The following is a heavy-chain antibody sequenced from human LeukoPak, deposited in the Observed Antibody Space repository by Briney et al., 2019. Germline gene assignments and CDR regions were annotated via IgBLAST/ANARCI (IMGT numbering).Heavy chain of an antibody. V-gene: IGHV3-49*04. Sequence: GGSLRLSCTASGFTFGDYAMSWVRQAPGKGLERVRFIRSKAYGGTTEYAASVKGRFTISRDDSKSIAYLQMNSLRTEDTAVYYCTRVDDSSGYSPAHFDYWGQGTLVTVSS. D-gene: IGHD3-22*01. CDR1: GFTFGDYA. CDR2: IRSKAYGGTT. J-gene: IGHJ4*02. CDR3: TRVDDSSGYSPAHFDY.